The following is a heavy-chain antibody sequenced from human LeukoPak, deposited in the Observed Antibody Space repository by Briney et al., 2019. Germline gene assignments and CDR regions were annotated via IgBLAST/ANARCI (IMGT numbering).Heavy chain of an antibody. CDR1: GFTFSSYS. V-gene: IGHV3-21*01. Sequence: GGSLSLSCAASGFTFSSYSMNWVRQAPGKGLEWVSSISSSSSTIYYEDSVKGRFTISRDNAKNSLYLQMNSLRAEDTAVYYCARGGAVAPKFNFDYWGQGTLVTVSS. D-gene: IGHD6-19*01. CDR2: ISSSSSTI. CDR3: ARGGAVAPKFNFDY. J-gene: IGHJ4*02.